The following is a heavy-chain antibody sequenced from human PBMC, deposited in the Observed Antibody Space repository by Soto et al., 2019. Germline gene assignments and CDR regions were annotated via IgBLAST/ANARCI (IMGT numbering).Heavy chain of an antibody. CDR1: GDSISSGAW. J-gene: IGHJ5*02. CDR2: IYHSGNT. D-gene: IGHD2-2*01. Sequence: SETLSLTCAVSGDSISSGAWWWWVRQSPGKGLQWIGEIYHSGNTRNNPSLKSRVTMSVDKSNNQFSLNLMSVTAADTATYYCARDSRTGCSSTDCYMSWGRGILVTVSS. CDR3: ARDSRTGCSSTDCYMS. V-gene: IGHV4-4*02.